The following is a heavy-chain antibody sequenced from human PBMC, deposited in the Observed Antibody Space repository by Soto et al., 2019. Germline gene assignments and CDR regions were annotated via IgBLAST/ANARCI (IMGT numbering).Heavy chain of an antibody. J-gene: IGHJ4*02. D-gene: IGHD3-10*01. Sequence: ASVKVSCKASGYTFTGYYMHWVRQAPGQGLEWMGWINPNSGGTNYAQKFQGWVTMTRDTSISTAYMELSRLRSDDTAVYYCARGTMVRGVITQLFDQWGQGTLVTVSS. CDR1: GYTFTGYY. CDR2: INPNSGGT. CDR3: ARGTMVRGVITQLFDQ. V-gene: IGHV1-2*04.